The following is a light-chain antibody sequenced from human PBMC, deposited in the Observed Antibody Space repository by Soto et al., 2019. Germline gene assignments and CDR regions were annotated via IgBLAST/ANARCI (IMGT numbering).Light chain of an antibody. J-gene: IGLJ1*01. Sequence: QSVLTQPASVSGSPGQSITISCTGTSSDVGGYNYVSWYQQHPGKAPKLIIYDVSNRPSGVSNRFSGSKSANTASLTISGLQAEDEADYYCSSYTSSSTPYVFGTGTQLTVL. CDR2: DVS. CDR1: SSDVGGYNY. CDR3: SSYTSSSTPYV. V-gene: IGLV2-14*03.